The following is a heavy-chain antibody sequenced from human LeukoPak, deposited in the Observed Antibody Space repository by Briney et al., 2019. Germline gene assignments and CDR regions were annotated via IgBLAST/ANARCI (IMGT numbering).Heavy chain of an antibody. CDR3: AKDGREQQLVLSFDY. Sequence: GGSLRLSCAASGFTFSSYAMSWVRQAPGKGLEWVSAISGSGGSTYYADSVKGRFTISRDNSKNTLYLQMNSLRAEDTAVYYCAKDGREQQLVLSFDYRGQGTLVTVSS. CDR2: ISGSGGST. J-gene: IGHJ4*02. CDR1: GFTFSSYA. D-gene: IGHD6-13*01. V-gene: IGHV3-23*01.